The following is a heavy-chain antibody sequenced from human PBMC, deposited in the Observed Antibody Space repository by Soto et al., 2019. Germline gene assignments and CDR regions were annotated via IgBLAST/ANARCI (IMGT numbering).Heavy chain of an antibody. CDR3: ARDRVITGTIYGMDV. V-gene: IGHV4-38-2*02. D-gene: IGHD1-20*01. CDR1: GYSISSGYY. CDR2: IYHSGST. Sequence: ASETLSLTCAVSGYSISSGYYWGWIRQPPGKGLEWIGSIYHSGSTYYNPSLKSPVTISVDTSKNQFSLKLSSVTAADTAVYFCARDRVITGTIYGMDVWGQGTPVTVSS. J-gene: IGHJ6*02.